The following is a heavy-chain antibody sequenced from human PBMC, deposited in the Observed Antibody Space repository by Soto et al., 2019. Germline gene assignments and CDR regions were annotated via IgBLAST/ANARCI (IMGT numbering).Heavy chain of an antibody. J-gene: IGHJ3*02. CDR3: ATADDSSGNDAFHI. CDR1: GYTLTELS. CDR2: FDPEDGET. V-gene: IGHV1-24*01. Sequence: ASVKVSCKVSGYTLTELSMHWVRQAPGKGLEWMGGFDPEDGETIYAQKFQGRVTMTEDTSTDTAYMELSSLRSEDTAVYYCATADDSSGNDAFHISGPGTLLTVSS. D-gene: IGHD3-22*01.